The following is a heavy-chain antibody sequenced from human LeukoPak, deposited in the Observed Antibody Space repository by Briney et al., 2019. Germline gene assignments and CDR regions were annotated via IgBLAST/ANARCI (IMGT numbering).Heavy chain of an antibody. CDR1: GGSISSSSYY. CDR3: ARHKRWLQFKPLFDY. J-gene: IGHJ4*02. V-gene: IGHV4-39*01. CDR2: IYYSGST. D-gene: IGHD5-24*01. Sequence: SETLSLTCTVSGGSISSSSYYWGWIRQPPGKGLEWIGSIYYSGSTYYNPSLKSRVTISVDTSKNQFSLKLSSVTAADTAVYYCARHKRWLQFKPLFDYWGQGTLVTVSS.